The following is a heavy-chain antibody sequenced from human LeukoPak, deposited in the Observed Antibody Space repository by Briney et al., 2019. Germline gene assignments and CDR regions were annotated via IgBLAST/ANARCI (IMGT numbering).Heavy chain of an antibody. D-gene: IGHD5-12*01. Sequence: ASVTVSCKVSGYTLTELSMHWVRQAPGKGPEWMGGFDPEDGETNYAQKFQGRVTMTEDTSTDTAYMELSSLRSENTAVYYCATVEKDSGHNDYWGQGTLVTVSS. CDR2: FDPEDGET. J-gene: IGHJ4*02. V-gene: IGHV1-24*01. CDR3: ATVEKDSGHNDY. CDR1: GYTLTELS.